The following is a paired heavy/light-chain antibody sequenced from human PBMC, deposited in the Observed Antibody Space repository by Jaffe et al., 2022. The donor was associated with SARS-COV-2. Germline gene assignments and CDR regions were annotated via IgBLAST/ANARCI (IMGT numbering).Heavy chain of an antibody. CDR1: GGSISSYY. Sequence: QVQLQESGPGLVKPSETLSLTCTVSGGSISSYYWSWIRQPPGKGLEWIGYIYYSGSTNYNPSLKSRVTISVDTSKNQFSLKLSSVTAADTAVYYCARRAAGDTAMVKNDAFDIWGQGTMVTVSS. J-gene: IGHJ3*02. CDR2: IYYSGST. D-gene: IGHD5-18*01. CDR3: ARRAAGDTAMVKNDAFDI. V-gene: IGHV4-59*08.
Light chain of an antibody. J-gene: IGLJ2*01. CDR2: KDS. CDR1: ALPKQY. Sequence: SYELTQPPSVSVSPGQTARITCSGDALPKQYAYWYQQKPGQAPVLVIYKDSERPSGIPERFSGSSSGTTVTLTISGVQAEDEADYYCQSADSSGPLFGGGTKLTVL. V-gene: IGLV3-25*03. CDR3: QSADSSGPL.